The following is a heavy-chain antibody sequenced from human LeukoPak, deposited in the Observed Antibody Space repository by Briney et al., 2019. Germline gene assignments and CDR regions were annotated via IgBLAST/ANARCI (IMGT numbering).Heavy chain of an antibody. Sequence: PSETLSLTCAVYGGSFSGYYWSWIRQPPGKGLEWIGEINHSGSTNYNPSLKSRVTISVDTSKNQFSLKLSSVTAADTAVYYCARNSMVRGVIKPFDIWGQGTMVTVSS. CDR3: ARNSMVRGVIKPFDI. V-gene: IGHV4-34*01. J-gene: IGHJ3*02. CDR2: INHSGST. CDR1: GGSFSGYY. D-gene: IGHD3-10*01.